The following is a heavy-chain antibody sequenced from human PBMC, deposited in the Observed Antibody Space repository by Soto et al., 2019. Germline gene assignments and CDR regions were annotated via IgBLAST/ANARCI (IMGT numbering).Heavy chain of an antibody. J-gene: IGHJ4*02. Sequence: ASVKVSCKASGYTFTGYYMHWVRQAPGQGLEWMGWINPNSGGTNYAQKFQGRVTMTRDTSISTAYMELSRLRSDDTAVYYCASTDCSGGSCYPPSFDYWGQGTLVTAPQ. CDR2: INPNSGGT. D-gene: IGHD2-15*01. CDR1: GYTFTGYY. CDR3: ASTDCSGGSCYPPSFDY. V-gene: IGHV1-2*02.